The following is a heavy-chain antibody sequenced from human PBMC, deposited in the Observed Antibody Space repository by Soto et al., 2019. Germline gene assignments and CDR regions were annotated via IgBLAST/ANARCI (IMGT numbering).Heavy chain of an antibody. J-gene: IGHJ4*02. D-gene: IGHD3-10*01. CDR3: ASSYGSGYRAFDY. CDR1: GDTFNFYS. CDR2: VNPILSMS. V-gene: IGHV1-69*02. Sequence: QVQLVQSGAEVKRPGSSVKVSCKASGDTFNFYSINWVRQAPGVGLEWVGRVNPILSMSNYAQRFQGRVTLTADKSTRTAYMELRSLRSEDTDIYYCASSYGSGYRAFDYWGQGALVTVSS.